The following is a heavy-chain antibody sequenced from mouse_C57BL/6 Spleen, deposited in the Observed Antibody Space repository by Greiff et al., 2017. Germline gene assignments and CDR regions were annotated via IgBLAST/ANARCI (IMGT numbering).Heavy chain of an antibody. Sequence: QVQLQQPGTELVKPGASVKLSCKASGYTFTSYWMHWVKQRPGQGLEWIGNINPSNGGTNYNEKFKSKATLTVDKSSSTAYMQLSSLTSEDSAVYYCARGPLYYDYDGEGHYYAMDYWGQGTSVTVSS. CDR3: ARGPLYYDYDGEGHYYAMDY. V-gene: IGHV1-53*01. D-gene: IGHD2-4*01. J-gene: IGHJ4*01. CDR1: GYTFTSYW. CDR2: INPSNGGT.